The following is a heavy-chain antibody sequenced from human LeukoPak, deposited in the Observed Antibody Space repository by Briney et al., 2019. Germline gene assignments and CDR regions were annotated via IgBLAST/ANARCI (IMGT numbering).Heavy chain of an antibody. V-gene: IGHV3-30-3*01. CDR1: GFTFSSYA. J-gene: IGHJ4*02. CDR3: AKDLNYYDSSGYDTH. D-gene: IGHD3-22*01. CDR2: ISYDGSNK. Sequence: GGSLRLSCAASGFTFSSYAMHWVRQAPGKGLEWVAVISYDGSNKYYADSVKGRFTISRDNSKNTLYLQMNSLRAEDTAVYYCAKDLNYYDSSGYDTHWGQGTLVTVSS.